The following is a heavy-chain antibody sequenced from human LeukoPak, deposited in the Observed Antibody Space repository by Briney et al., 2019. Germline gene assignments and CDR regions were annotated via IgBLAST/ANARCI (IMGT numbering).Heavy chain of an antibody. D-gene: IGHD5-24*01. CDR2: IIPIFGTA. CDR1: GGTFSSYA. J-gene: IGHJ4*02. V-gene: IGHV1-69*05. CDR3: ARAQGDGYNSAFGY. Sequence: ASVKVSCKASGGTFSSYAISWVRQAPGQGLEWMGGIIPIFGTANYAQKFQGRVTITTDESTSTAYMELSSLRSEDTAVYYCARAQGDGYNSAFGYWGQGTLVTVSS.